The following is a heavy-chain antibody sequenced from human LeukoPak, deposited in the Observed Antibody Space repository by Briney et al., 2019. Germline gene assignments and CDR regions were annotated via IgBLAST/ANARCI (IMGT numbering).Heavy chain of an antibody. D-gene: IGHD2-21*02. CDR1: GGSISSYY. V-gene: IGHV4-59*01. J-gene: IGHJ6*03. CDR2: IYYSGST. Sequence: PSETLSLTCTVSGGSISSYYWSWIRQPPGKGLEWIGYIYYSGSTNYNPPLKSRVTISVDTSKNQFSLKLSSVTAADTAVYYCAREVVVTAVYYMDVWGKGTTVTVSS. CDR3: AREVVVTAVYYMDV.